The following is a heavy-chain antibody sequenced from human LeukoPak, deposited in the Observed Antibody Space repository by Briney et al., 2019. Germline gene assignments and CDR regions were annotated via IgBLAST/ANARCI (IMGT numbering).Heavy chain of an antibody. CDR2: MNPNSGNT. Sequence: ASVSVSCTASGYTFTSYDINWVRQATGQGLEWMGWMNPNSGNTGYAQKFQGRVPMTKNTSISTAYMELSSLRSEDTAVYYCARVNDGTTFGIDYWGQGTLVTVSS. CDR1: GYTFTSYD. V-gene: IGHV1-8*01. CDR3: ARVNDGTTFGIDY. D-gene: IGHD3-10*02. J-gene: IGHJ4*02.